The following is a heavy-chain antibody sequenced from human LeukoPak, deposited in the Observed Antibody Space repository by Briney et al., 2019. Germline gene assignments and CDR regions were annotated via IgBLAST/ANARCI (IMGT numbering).Heavy chain of an antibody. V-gene: IGHV4-59*01. CDR2: IYYCGST. CDR1: GGSLNSYY. CDR3: ARAGLDFWSGYLIDY. D-gene: IGHD3-3*01. Sequence: PSETLSLTCTVTGGSLNSYYWSWIRQPPGKGLDWIGYIYYCGSTNHNPSLKSRVTISVDTSKNQFSLKLSSVTAADTAVYYCARAGLDFWSGYLIDYWGQGTLVTVSS. J-gene: IGHJ4*02.